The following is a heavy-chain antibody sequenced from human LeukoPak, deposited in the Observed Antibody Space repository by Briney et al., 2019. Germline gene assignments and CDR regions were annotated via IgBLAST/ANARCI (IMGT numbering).Heavy chain of an antibody. CDR1: GSTFSTYE. D-gene: IGHD5-12*01. Sequence: PGGSLRLSCAASGSTFSTYEMAWVRQAPGKGLEWVAYISRSGGNIYYADSVKGRFTISRDNAKNSLYLQMNSLRAEDTAVYYCARDGDSGYPAPFDIWGQGTMVTVSS. CDR2: ISRSGGNI. CDR3: ARDGDSGYPAPFDI. V-gene: IGHV3-48*03. J-gene: IGHJ3*02.